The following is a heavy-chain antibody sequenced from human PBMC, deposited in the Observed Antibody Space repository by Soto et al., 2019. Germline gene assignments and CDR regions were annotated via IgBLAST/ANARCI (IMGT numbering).Heavy chain of an antibody. CDR3: TRDASRDSSARGWFDP. V-gene: IGHV3-21*02. Sequence: EVQLVESGGGLVKPGGSLRLSCAASGFTFRSFTMNWVRQAPGKGLEWVSTISSNIAYIYYTDALRGRFTISRDNAKNSLHLQMNSLRAEDTAVYYCTRDASRDSSARGWFDPWGPGTLVTVSS. CDR1: GFTFRSFT. J-gene: IGHJ5*02. CDR2: ISSNIAYI. D-gene: IGHD6-13*01.